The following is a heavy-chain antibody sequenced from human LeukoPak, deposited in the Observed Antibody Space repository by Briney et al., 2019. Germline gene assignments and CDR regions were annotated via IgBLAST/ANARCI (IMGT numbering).Heavy chain of an antibody. CDR3: AKVSEEGSLDL. V-gene: IGHV1-69*06. CDR1: GGTFGRAA. CDR2: IIPFFGTS. Sequence: SVKVSCKASGGTFGRAAFTWVRQAPGQGPEWMGAIIPFFGTSNSAQTLQGRVTLTADKSTNIAYMELTNLRSDDTAIYYCAKVSEEGSLDLWGRGTLLTVSS. J-gene: IGHJ2*01.